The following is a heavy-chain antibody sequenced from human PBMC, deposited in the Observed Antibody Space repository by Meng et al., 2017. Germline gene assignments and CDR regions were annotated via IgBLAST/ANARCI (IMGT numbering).Heavy chain of an antibody. CDR2: INHSGST. CDR3: ARGGVHGSGWLDY. D-gene: IGHD6-19*01. V-gene: IGHV4-34*01. CDR1: GGSFSGYY. Sequence: GSLRPSCAVYGGSFSGYYWSWIRQPPGKGLEWIGEINHSGSTNYNPSLKSRVTISVDTSKNQFSLKLSSVTAADTAVYYCARGGVHGSGWLDYWGQGTLVTVSS. J-gene: IGHJ4*02.